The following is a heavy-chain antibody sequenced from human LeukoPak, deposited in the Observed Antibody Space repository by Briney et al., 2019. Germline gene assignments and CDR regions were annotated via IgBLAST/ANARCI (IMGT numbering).Heavy chain of an antibody. V-gene: IGHV3-30*04. CDR1: GFTFSSYA. Sequence: PGGSLRLSCAASGFTFSSYAMHWVRQAPGKGLEWVAVISYDGSNKYYADSVKGRFTISRDNPKNTLYLQMNSLRAEDTAVYYCARDLTGGGDFDYWGQGTLVTVSS. D-gene: IGHD2-21*01. CDR3: ARDLTGGGDFDY. CDR2: ISYDGSNK. J-gene: IGHJ4*02.